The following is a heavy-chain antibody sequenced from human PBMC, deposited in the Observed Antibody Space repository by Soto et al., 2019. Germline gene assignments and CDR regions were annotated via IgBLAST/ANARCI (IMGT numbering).Heavy chain of an antibody. D-gene: IGHD6-19*01. CDR2: IYYSGST. Sequence: SETLSLTCTVSGGCISSRSYYWGWIRQPPGKGLEWIGSIYYSGSTYYNPSLKSRVTISVDTSKSQFSLKLSSVTTADTAVYYCARREGTDSSGWFDNWLDPWGQGTLVTVSS. CDR3: ARREGTDSSGWFDNWLDP. V-gene: IGHV4-39*01. J-gene: IGHJ5*02. CDR1: GGCISSRSYY.